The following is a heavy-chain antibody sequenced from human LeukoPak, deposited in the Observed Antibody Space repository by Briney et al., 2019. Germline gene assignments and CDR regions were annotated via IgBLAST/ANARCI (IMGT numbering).Heavy chain of an antibody. D-gene: IGHD1/OR15-1a*01. CDR3: TRSTTIPD. CDR1: GGSISNYY. V-gene: IGHV4-4*07. CDR2: IHTSGNT. J-gene: IGHJ4*02. Sequence: SDTLSLTCTVSGGSISNYYWSWIRQPAGKGLEWIGRIHTSGNTNYNPSLKSRVTMSVDTSKNQISLTLSSVTAADTAIYYCTRSTTIPDWGQGTLVTVSS.